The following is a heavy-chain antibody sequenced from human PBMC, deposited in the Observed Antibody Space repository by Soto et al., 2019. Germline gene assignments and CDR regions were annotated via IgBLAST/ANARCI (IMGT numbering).Heavy chain of an antibody. Sequence: QVQLVQSGAEVKKPGASVKVSCKASGYTFITYYIHWVRQAPGQGLAWMGVINPTTGNTAFAPEFQGKLTLTRDTSTSTVYMELRSLRSQDTAVYYCTRGGVATIMWGPVDYWGQGTLVPVSS. CDR3: TRGGVATIMWGPVDY. D-gene: IGHD5-12*01. V-gene: IGHV1-46*03. CDR1: GYTFITYY. CDR2: INPTTGNT. J-gene: IGHJ4*02.